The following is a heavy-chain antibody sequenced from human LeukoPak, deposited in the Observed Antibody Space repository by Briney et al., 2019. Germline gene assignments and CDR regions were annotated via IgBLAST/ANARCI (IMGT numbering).Heavy chain of an antibody. Sequence: SSQTLSLTCTVSAGSINSDDYYWSWIRQPAGKGLGWIGRIYSPGTNYNYNPSLKSRVTISIDTSKNQFSLKLTSVTAGDTAVYYCARGIGTSYESSRDAFDIWGQGTMVTVSS. V-gene: IGHV4-61*02. CDR1: AGSINSDDYY. D-gene: IGHD3-22*01. CDR2: IYSPGTN. J-gene: IGHJ3*02. CDR3: ARGIGTSYESSRDAFDI.